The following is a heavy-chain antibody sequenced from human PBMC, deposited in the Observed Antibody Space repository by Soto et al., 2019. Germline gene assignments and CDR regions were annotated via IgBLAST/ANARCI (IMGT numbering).Heavy chain of an antibody. CDR2: IYYSGST. Sequence: SETLSLTCTVSGGSISSGDYYWSWIRQPPGKGLEWIGYIYYSGSTYYNPSLKSRVTISVDTSKNQFSLKLSSVTAADTAVYYCAISKNYDFWSGYPARGAFDIWDQGTMVTVSS. J-gene: IGHJ3*02. D-gene: IGHD3-3*01. V-gene: IGHV4-30-4*01. CDR1: GGSISSGDYY. CDR3: AISKNYDFWSGYPARGAFDI.